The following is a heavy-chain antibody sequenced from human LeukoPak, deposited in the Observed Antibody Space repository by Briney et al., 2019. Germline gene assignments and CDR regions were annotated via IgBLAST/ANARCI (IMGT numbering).Heavy chain of an antibody. D-gene: IGHD4-23*01. CDR2: IYYSGST. V-gene: IGHV4-59*01. J-gene: IGHJ6*02. CDR1: GGSISSYY. Sequence: SETLSLTCTVSGGSISSYYWTWMRQPPGKGLEWIGSIYYSGSTNYNPSLKSRVTISVDTSKNQFSLKLSSVTAADTAVYYCARDRGRVNYYYGMDVWGQGTTVTVSS. CDR3: ARDRGRVNYYYGMDV.